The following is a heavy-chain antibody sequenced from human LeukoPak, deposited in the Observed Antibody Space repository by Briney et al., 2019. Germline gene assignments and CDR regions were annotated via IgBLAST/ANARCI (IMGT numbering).Heavy chain of an antibody. CDR3: ARGPEHTLMITFGEN. J-gene: IGHJ4*02. D-gene: IGHD3-16*01. Sequence: SVKVSCKASGGTFSSYAISWVRQAPGQGLEWMGGIIPIFGTANYAQKFQGRVTITADESTSTAYMEPSSLRSEDTAVYYCARGPEHTLMITFGENWGQGTLVTVSS. CDR1: GGTFSSYA. CDR2: IIPIFGTA. V-gene: IGHV1-69*01.